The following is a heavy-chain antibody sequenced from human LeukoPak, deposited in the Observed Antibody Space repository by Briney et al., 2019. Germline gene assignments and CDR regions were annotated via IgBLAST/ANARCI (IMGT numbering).Heavy chain of an antibody. CDR2: TYYRSKWYN. CDR3: TRGDSSTSPGVFDY. J-gene: IGHJ4*02. CDR1: GDSVSSNSAT. Sequence: RSQTLSLTCAISGDSVSSNSATWNWIRQPPSRGLEWLGRTYYRSKWYNDYAVSVKSRIVINSDTSKNQFSLQLNSVTPEDTAVYYCTRGDSSTSPGVFDYWGQGALVTVSS. V-gene: IGHV6-1*01. D-gene: IGHD6-13*01.